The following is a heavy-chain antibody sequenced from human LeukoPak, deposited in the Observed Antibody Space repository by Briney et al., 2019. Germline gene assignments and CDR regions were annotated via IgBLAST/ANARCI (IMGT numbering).Heavy chain of an antibody. Sequence: SETLSLTCTVSGGSISSYYWSWIRQPPGKGLEWIGYIYYSGSTNYNPSLKSRVTISVDTSKNQFSLKLSSVTAADTAVYYCARDHPLDSSGSGNWFDPWGQGTLVTASS. D-gene: IGHD3-22*01. V-gene: IGHV4-59*01. CDR2: IYYSGST. J-gene: IGHJ5*02. CDR3: ARDHPLDSSGSGNWFDP. CDR1: GGSISSYY.